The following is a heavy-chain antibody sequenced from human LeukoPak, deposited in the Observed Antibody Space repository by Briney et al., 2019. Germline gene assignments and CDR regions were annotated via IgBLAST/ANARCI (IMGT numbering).Heavy chain of an antibody. CDR1: GYTFTSYY. V-gene: IGHV1-46*01. CDR2: INPSSGST. Sequence: ASVKVSCKASGYTFTSYYMHWVRQAPGQGLEWMGIINPSSGSTNFAQNFQGRVTMTRDTSTSTAYMELSSLKYDDTAVYYCAGGYCSGEGTFSGGDWGQGTPVTVSS. CDR3: AGGYCSGEGTFSGGD. J-gene: IGHJ4*02. D-gene: IGHD2-8*02.